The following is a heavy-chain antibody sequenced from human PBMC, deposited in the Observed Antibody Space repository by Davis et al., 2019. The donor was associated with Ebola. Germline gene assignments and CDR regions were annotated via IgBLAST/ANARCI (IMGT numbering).Heavy chain of an antibody. D-gene: IGHD4-23*01. CDR1: GFTFSSYG. CDR3: ARAGVVTQLDY. CDR2: ISYDGSNK. V-gene: IGHV3-30*03. Sequence: PGGSLRLSCAASGFTFSSYGMHWVRQAPGKGLEWVAVISYDGSNKYYADSVKGRFTISRDNSKNTLYLQMNSLRAEDTAVYYCARAGVVTQLDYWGQGTLVTVSS. J-gene: IGHJ4*02.